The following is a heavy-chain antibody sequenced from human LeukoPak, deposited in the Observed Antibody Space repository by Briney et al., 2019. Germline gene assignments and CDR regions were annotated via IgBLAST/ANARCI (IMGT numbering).Heavy chain of an antibody. D-gene: IGHD2-15*01. V-gene: IGHV4-59*08. CDR1: GGSISNYY. Sequence: SETLSLTCTVSGGSISNYYWNWIRQPPGKGLEWIGSIYHSGSTYYNPSLKSRVTISVDTSKNQFSLKLSSVTAADTAVYYCASSTGCSGGSCYNFDYWGQGTLVTVSS. CDR3: ASSTGCSGGSCYNFDY. J-gene: IGHJ4*02. CDR2: IYHSGST.